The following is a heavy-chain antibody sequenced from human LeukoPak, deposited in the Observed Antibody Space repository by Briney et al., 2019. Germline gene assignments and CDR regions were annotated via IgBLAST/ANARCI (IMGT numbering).Heavy chain of an antibody. CDR3: ARDGIGGQQLVTLDY. CDR2: ISYDGSNK. J-gene: IGHJ4*02. Sequence: GGSLRLSCAASGFTFSSYAMHWVRQAPGKGLEWVAVISYDGSNKYYADSVKGRFTISRDNSKNTLYLQMNSLRAEDTAVYYCARDGIGGQQLVTLDYWGQGTLVTVSS. V-gene: IGHV3-30-3*01. D-gene: IGHD6-13*01. CDR1: GFTFSSYA.